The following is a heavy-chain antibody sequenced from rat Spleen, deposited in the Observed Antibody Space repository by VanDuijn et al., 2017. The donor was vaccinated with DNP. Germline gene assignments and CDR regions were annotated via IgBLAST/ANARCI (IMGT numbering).Heavy chain of an antibody. V-gene: IGHV5-7*01. CDR1: GFTFSDYN. CDR2: ILFDGTRT. Sequence: EVQLVVSGGGLVQPGRSLKLSCAASGFTFSDYNMAWVRQTPKKGLEWVTSILFDGTRTYYRDSVKGRFTISRDNAKRTQYLQMDSLRSEDTATYYCVTHPSWFGYWGQGTLVTVSS. J-gene: IGHJ3*01. CDR3: VTHPSWFGY.